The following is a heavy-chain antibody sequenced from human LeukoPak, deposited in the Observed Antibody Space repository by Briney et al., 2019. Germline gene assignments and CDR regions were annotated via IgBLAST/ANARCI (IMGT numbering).Heavy chain of an antibody. D-gene: IGHD6-13*01. Sequence: SETLSLTCAVYGGSFSGYYWSWIRQPPGKGLEWIGEINHSGSTNYNPSLKSRVTISVDTSKNQFSLKLSSVTAADTAVYYCARENGYSSSWYYYYYYMDVWSKGTTVTVSS. J-gene: IGHJ6*03. CDR2: INHSGST. CDR3: ARENGYSSSWYYYYYYMDV. CDR1: GGSFSGYY. V-gene: IGHV4-34*01.